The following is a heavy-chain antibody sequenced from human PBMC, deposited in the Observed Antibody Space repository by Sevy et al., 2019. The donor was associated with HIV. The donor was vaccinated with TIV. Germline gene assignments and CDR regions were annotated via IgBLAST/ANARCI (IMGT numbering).Heavy chain of an antibody. CDR3: ARDLPRTPGIAVAGTGT. V-gene: IGHV1-18*01. D-gene: IGHD6-19*01. CDR2: ISAYNGNT. J-gene: IGHJ5*02. Sequence: ASVKVSCKASGYTFTSYGISWVRQAPGQGLEWMGWISAYNGNTNYAQKLQGRVTMTTDTSTSTAYIELRSLRSDDTAVYYCARDLPRTPGIAVAGTGTWGQGTLVTVSS. CDR1: GYTFTSYG.